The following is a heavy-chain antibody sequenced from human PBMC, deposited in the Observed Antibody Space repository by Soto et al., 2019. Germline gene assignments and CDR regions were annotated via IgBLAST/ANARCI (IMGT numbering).Heavy chain of an antibody. CDR1: GFIFKNYV. Sequence: GGSLRLSCAASGFIFKNYVMTWVRQPPGKGLEWVSAIDDSGAGGDTYYADVVKGRFTISRDDSKNTLYLQMNSLRGDDTAVYYCVKKEMARTGVPYYYDYWGQGALVTVSS. CDR3: VKKEMARTGVPYYYDY. CDR2: IDDSGAGGDT. D-gene: IGHD2-8*01. J-gene: IGHJ4*02. V-gene: IGHV3-23*01.